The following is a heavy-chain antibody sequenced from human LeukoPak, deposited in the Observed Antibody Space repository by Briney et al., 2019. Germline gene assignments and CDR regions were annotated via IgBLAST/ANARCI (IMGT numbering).Heavy chain of an antibody. V-gene: IGHV3-20*04. CDR3: ARARGTRGYNDYDPL. D-gene: IGHD5-12*01. CDR1: GFTFDDYA. J-gene: IGHJ4*02. Sequence: PGGSLRLSCAASGFTFDDYAMSGLRQAPGKGREWVSGIFWDCGNTGYAASVKGRFTIYRDNAKNSLYLQMNSLRVEDTALYYCARARGTRGYNDYDPLWGQGTLVTVSS. CDR2: IFWDCGNT.